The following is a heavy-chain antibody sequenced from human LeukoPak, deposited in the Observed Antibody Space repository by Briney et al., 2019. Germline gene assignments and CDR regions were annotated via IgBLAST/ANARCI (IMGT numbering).Heavy chain of an antibody. CDR3: ARDLGTDGYNLRNWFDP. V-gene: IGHV4-31*03. CDR2: ISYSGST. D-gene: IGHD5-24*01. Sequence: SETLSLTCTVSGGSISSGAYYWSWIRQHPGKGLEWIGYISYSGSTYYNPSLKSRVTISVDMSKNQFSLKLSSVTAADTAVYYCARDLGTDGYNLRNWFDPWGQGTLVTVSS. CDR1: GGSISSGAYY. J-gene: IGHJ5*02.